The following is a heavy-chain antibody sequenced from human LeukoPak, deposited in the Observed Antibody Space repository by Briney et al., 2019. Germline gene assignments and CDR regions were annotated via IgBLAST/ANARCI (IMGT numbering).Heavy chain of an antibody. V-gene: IGHV1-69*13. CDR3: ARAQRVAAAGVFDY. D-gene: IGHD6-13*01. CDR1: GGTFSSYA. CDR2: IIPIFGTA. Sequence: GASVKVSCKASGGTFSSYAISWVRQAPGQGLEWMGGIIPIFGTANYAQKFQGRVTIIADESTSTAYMELSSLRSEDTAVYYCARAQRVAAAGVFDYWGQGTLVTVSS. J-gene: IGHJ4*02.